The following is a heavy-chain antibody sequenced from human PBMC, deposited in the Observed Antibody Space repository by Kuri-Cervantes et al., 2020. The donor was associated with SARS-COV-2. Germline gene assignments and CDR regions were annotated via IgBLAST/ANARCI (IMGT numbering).Heavy chain of an antibody. V-gene: IGHV5-51*01. Sequence: GESLKISCKASGYRFTGYWIGWVRQMPGKALEWMGLIYPYDSDTRYNPSFQGHITISIDKSISTAFLQWSSLEASDTATYYCARLKQVALDPFDSWGQGTLVTVSS. CDR3: ARLKQVALDPFDS. CDR2: IYPYDSDT. D-gene: IGHD1/OR15-1a*01. CDR1: GYRFTGYW. J-gene: IGHJ4*02.